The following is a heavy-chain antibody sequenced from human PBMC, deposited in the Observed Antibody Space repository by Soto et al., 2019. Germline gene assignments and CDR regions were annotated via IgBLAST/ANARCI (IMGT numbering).Heavy chain of an antibody. CDR2: INHSGST. CDR3: ARGGQIVVVPAANTFDP. CDR1: GGSISDYS. Sequence: QVQLQQWGAGLLKPSETLSLTCGVYGGSISDYSWSWIRQPPGKGLEWIGEINHSGSTNYNPSLKSRVSISIDTSKNQFSLNLSSVTAADTAVFYCARGGQIVVVPAANTFDPWGQGTLVTVSS. V-gene: IGHV4-34*01. J-gene: IGHJ5*02. D-gene: IGHD2-2*01.